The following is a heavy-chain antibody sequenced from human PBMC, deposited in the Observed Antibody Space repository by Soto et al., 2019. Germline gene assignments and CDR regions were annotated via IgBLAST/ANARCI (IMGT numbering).Heavy chain of an antibody. CDR3: AKVGFGYFDWLSTTYNWFDP. V-gene: IGHV3-23*01. CDR2: ISGSGGST. CDR1: GFTFSSYA. D-gene: IGHD3-9*01. J-gene: IGHJ5*02. Sequence: EVQLLESGGGLVQPGGSLRLSCAASGFTFSSYAMSWVRQAPGKGLEWVSAISGSGGSTYYADSVKGRFTISRDNSKNTLYLQMTSLRSEDTAVYYCAKVGFGYFDWLSTTYNWFDPWGQGTLVTVSS.